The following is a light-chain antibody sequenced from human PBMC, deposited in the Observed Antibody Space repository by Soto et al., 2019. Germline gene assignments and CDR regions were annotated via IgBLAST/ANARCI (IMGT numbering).Light chain of an antibody. CDR1: QTVNSDY. Sequence: ETVLTQSPGTVSLSPGERATLSCPTSQTVNSDYLAWYQQKPGQAPRLLIYGVFNRDTGIPDRFSGSGSGTYFTLTISGLEPEDSAVYYCQQYDGSPRTFGQGTNLEI. CDR2: GVF. J-gene: IGKJ2*01. V-gene: IGKV3-20*01. CDR3: QQYDGSPRT.